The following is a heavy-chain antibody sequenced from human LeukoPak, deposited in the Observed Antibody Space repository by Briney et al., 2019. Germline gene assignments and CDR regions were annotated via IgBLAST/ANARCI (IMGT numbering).Heavy chain of an antibody. CDR3: VREVGATIDY. CDR2: IHYSGST. Sequence: SETLSLTCTVSGGSISSYYWSWIRQPPGKGLEWIGYIHYSGSTNYNPSLKSRVTISVDTSKNQFSLKLSSVTAADTAVYYCVREVGATIDYWGQGTLLTVSS. V-gene: IGHV4-59*01. D-gene: IGHD1-26*01. CDR1: GGSISSYY. J-gene: IGHJ4*02.